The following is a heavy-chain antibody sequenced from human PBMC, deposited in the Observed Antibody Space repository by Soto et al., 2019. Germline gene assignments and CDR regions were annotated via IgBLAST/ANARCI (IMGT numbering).Heavy chain of an antibody. CDR1: GGTFSSYA. D-gene: IGHD3-10*01. CDR3: ARDATMVRGVIISSEYFQH. CDR2: IIPIFGTA. V-gene: IGHV1-69*01. Sequence: QVQLVQSGAEVKKPGSSVKVSCKASGGTFSSYAISWVRQAPGQGLEWMGGIIPIFGTANYAQKFQGRVTITADESTSTAYMELSSLRSEDTAVYYCARDATMVRGVIISSEYFQHWGQGTLVTVSS. J-gene: IGHJ1*01.